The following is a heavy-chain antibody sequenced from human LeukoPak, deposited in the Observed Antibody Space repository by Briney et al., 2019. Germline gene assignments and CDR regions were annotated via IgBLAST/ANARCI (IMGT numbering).Heavy chain of an antibody. CDR1: GGSLSSYY. CDR3: ARDRYSGWLRIDY. CDR2: VYDSGST. Sequence: PSETLSLTCTVSGGSLSSYYWSWIRQPPGRGLEWIGNVYDSGSTNYNPPLKSRVTISVDTSKNQFSLKLSSVTAADTAVYYCARDRYSGWLRIDYWGQGTLVTVSS. J-gene: IGHJ4*02. V-gene: IGHV4-4*08. D-gene: IGHD5-12*01.